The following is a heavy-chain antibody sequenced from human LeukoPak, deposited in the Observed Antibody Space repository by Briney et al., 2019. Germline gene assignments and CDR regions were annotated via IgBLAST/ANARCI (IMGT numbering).Heavy chain of an antibody. CDR2: VRTSGETT. CDR3: ARRRPPDFDY. CDR1: GFMFSNYD. J-gene: IGHJ4*02. Sequence: PGGSLRLSCVASGFMFSNYDMKWVRQAPGKGLEWVSCVRTSGETTYCADSVKGRFSISRDNAQNSLYLQMNSLRVEDTAVYYCARRRPPDFDYWGQRTLVTVSS. D-gene: IGHD6-6*01. V-gene: IGHV3-48*03.